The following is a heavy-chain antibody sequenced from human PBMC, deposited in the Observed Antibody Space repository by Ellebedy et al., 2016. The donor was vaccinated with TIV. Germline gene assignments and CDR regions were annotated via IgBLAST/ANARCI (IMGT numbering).Heavy chain of an antibody. CDR2: SNPYNGNT. J-gene: IGHJ5*02. CDR3: ARDGPWGYHWFDP. V-gene: IGHV1-18*01. Sequence: AASVKVSCKASGYTFTSYGISWVRQAPGQGLEWMGWSNPYNGNTNYVQKLQDRVTMTTDTSTSTAYMELRSLRSDDAAVYYCARDGPWGYHWFDPWGQGTLVTVSS. CDR1: GYTFTSYG. D-gene: IGHD3-16*02.